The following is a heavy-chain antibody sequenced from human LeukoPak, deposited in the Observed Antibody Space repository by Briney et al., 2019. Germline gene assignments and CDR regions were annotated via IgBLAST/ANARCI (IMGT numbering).Heavy chain of an antibody. J-gene: IGHJ4*02. V-gene: IGHV4-59*12. CDR3: ARDRGFFSGYDFDY. CDR1: GGSISSYY. D-gene: IGHD3-22*01. CDR2: MYYSGST. Sequence: SETLSLTCTVSGGSISSYYWSWIRQPPGKGLEWIGSMYYSGSTYYNSSLKSRVTISVDTSKSQFSLKLNSVTAADTAVYYCARDRGFFSGYDFDYWGQGTLVTVSS.